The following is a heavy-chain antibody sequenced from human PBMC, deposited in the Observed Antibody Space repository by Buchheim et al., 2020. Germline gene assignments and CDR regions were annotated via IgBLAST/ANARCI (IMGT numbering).Heavy chain of an antibody. V-gene: IGHV3-11*05. CDR1: GFTFSDYY. CDR2: ISSSTFT. J-gene: IGHJ3*02. CDR3: ARDSLQDSGDLDGFDI. D-gene: IGHD4-17*01. Sequence: QVQLVESGGALVKPGGSLRLSCAASGFTFSDYYMSWIRQAPGKGLEWVSYISSSTFTNYVDSVKGRFTISSDNAKSSRYLQMNSLRAEDTAVYFCARDSLQDSGDLDGFDIWGQGT.